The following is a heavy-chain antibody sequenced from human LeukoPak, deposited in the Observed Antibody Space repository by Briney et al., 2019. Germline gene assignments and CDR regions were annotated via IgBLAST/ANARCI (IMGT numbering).Heavy chain of an antibody. V-gene: IGHV4-61*02. CDR1: GGSISSGSYY. CDR2: IYTSGST. Sequence: SETLSLTCTVSGGSISSGSYYWSWIRQPAGKGLEWIGRIYTSGSTNYNPSLKSRVTISVDTSKNQFSLKLSSVTAADTAVYYCAREANYSVAFDSWGQGTMVTVSS. J-gene: IGHJ3*02. D-gene: IGHD1-7*01. CDR3: AREANYSVAFDS.